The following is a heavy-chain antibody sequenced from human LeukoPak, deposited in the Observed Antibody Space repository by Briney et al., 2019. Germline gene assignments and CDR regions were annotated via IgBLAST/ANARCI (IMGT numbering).Heavy chain of an antibody. V-gene: IGHV4-61*01. D-gene: IGHD3-3*01. CDR1: GGSVSSGSYY. CDR2: IYYSGST. J-gene: IGHJ4*02. Sequence: SETLSLTCTVSGGSVSSGSYYWSWIRQPPGKGLEWFGYIYYSGSTNYNPSLKSRVTISVDTSKNQFSLKLSSVTAADTAVYYCARGSGYYRSHFDYWGQGTLVTVSS. CDR3: ARGSGYYRSHFDY.